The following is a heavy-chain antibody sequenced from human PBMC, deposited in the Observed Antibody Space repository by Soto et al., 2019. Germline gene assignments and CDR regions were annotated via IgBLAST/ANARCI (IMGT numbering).Heavy chain of an antibody. V-gene: IGHV5-51*01. Sequence: GESLKISCKGSGYSFTSNWIGWVRQMPVKGLEWMGMIYPGDSDTRYSPSFQGQVTISADKSISTAYLQWSSLKASDTAMYYCARVVVGGYDAFDIWGQGTRVTVSS. CDR2: IYPGDSDT. CDR1: GYSFTSNW. D-gene: IGHD2-15*01. J-gene: IGHJ3*02. CDR3: ARVVVGGYDAFDI.